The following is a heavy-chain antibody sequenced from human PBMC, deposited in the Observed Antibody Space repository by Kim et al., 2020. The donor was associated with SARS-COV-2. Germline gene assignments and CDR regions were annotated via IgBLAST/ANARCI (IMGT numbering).Heavy chain of an antibody. CDR1: GFTFSSYT. Sequence: GGSLRLSCAASGFTFSSYTMNWVRQAPGKGLEWVSSITSTGDIYYADSLKGRFTISRDNAKNSLFPQMNSLRGEDTAVYHCARAGGGIVAPENKNFDSWGQGTLVTVSS. CDR2: ITSTGDI. J-gene: IGHJ4*02. V-gene: IGHV3-21*01. CDR3: ARAGGGIVAPENKNFDS. D-gene: IGHD2-15*01.